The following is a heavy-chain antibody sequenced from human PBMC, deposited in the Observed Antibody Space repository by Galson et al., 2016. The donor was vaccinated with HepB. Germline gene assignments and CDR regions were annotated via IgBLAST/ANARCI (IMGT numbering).Heavy chain of an antibody. V-gene: IGHV1-2*02. Sequence: SVKVSCKASGYTFTDYYIQWVRQAPGQGLEWMGWIHGYSAGTNFAETFQGRVTLTRDTSISTAYMELSMLRSDDTAVYYCARDPYLYNGYDSGAFDVWGQGTLGTVSS. D-gene: IGHD5-12*01. CDR1: GYTFTDYY. CDR3: ARDPYLYNGYDSGAFDV. CDR2: IHGYSAGT. J-gene: IGHJ3*01.